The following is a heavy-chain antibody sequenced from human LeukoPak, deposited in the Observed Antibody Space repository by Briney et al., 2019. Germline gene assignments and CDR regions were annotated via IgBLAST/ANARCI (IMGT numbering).Heavy chain of an antibody. CDR3: ARSDGSVYAPFHY. CDR1: GGSISSSSYY. V-gene: IGHV4-39*01. Sequence: PSETLSLTCTVSGGSISSSSYYWGWIRQPPGKGLQWIGNMFYAGSTYYNPPLKSRLTMSVDTSKNQLYLKLGSVTADDTAVYYSARSDGSVYAPFHYWGQGPLVIVSS. D-gene: IGHD3-22*01. J-gene: IGHJ4*02. CDR2: MFYAGST.